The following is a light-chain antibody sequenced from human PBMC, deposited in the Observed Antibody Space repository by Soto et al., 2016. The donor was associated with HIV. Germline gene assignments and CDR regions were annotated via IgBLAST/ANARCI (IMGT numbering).Light chain of an antibody. CDR1: DIGSES. J-gene: IGLJ3*02. CDR3: QVWDSLNDQPV. CDR2: DVS. Sequence: SYELTQPPSVSVAPGRTARIPCGGSDIGSESVHWYQQRPGRAPVLLVYDVSDRPSGIPERFSGSNSGNTATLTITRVEAADEADYFCQVWDSLNDQPVFGGGTKLTVL. V-gene: IGLV3-21*02.